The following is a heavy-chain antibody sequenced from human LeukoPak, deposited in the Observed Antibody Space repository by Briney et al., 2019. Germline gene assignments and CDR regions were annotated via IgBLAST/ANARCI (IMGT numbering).Heavy chain of an antibody. CDR1: GFIFNKAW. V-gene: IGHV3-15*01. J-gene: IGHJ4*02. CDR2: IKSNNDGGTT. D-gene: IGHD2-21*01. Sequence: GGSLRLSCAASGFIFNKAWMNGVRQAPGKGPEWVGRIKSNNDGGTTDYASPVEGRFITSRDDSKNTIYLQMNRLIIDDTAIYYCTPVMVEDRGFWGQGTLVTVSS. CDR3: TPVMVEDRGF.